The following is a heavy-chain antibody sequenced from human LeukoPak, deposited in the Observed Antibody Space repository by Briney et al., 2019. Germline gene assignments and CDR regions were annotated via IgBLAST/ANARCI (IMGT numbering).Heavy chain of an antibody. CDR3: AREKVLRFLEWLYSPAFDI. CDR2: IKQDGSEK. Sequence: GGSLRLSCAASGFTFSSYWMSWVRQAPGKGLEWVANIKQDGSEKYYVDSVKGRFTISRDNAKNPLYLQMNSLRAEDTAVYYCAREKVLRFLEWLYSPAFDIWGQGTMVTVSS. D-gene: IGHD3-3*01. V-gene: IGHV3-7*01. CDR1: GFTFSSYW. J-gene: IGHJ3*02.